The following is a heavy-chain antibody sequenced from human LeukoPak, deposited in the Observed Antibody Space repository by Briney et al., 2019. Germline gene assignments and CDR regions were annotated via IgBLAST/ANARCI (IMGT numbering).Heavy chain of an antibody. CDR1: GFTFSSYG. V-gene: IGHV3-30*02. Sequence: GGSLRLSCAASGFTFSSYGMHWVRQAPGKGLEWVAFIRYDGSNKYYADSVKGRFTISRDNSKNTLYLQMNSLRAEDTAVYYCAKDHQSRIAAAANGDYWGQGTLVTVSS. J-gene: IGHJ4*02. D-gene: IGHD6-13*01. CDR3: AKDHQSRIAAAANGDY. CDR2: IRYDGSNK.